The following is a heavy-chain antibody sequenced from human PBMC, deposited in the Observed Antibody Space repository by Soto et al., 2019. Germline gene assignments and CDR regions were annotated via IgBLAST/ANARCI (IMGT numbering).Heavy chain of an antibody. CDR1: GFTFDDYT. V-gene: IGHV3-43*01. CDR3: AKDTADCSSTSCPAGIAAAGTGFDY. CDR2: ISWDGGST. D-gene: IGHD2-2*01. Sequence: GGSLRLSCAASGFTFDDYTMHWVRQAPGKGLEWVSLISWDGGSTYYADSVKGRFTISRDNSKNSLYLQMNSLRTEDTALYYCAKDTADCSSTSCPAGIAAAGTGFDYWGQGTLVTVSS. J-gene: IGHJ4*02.